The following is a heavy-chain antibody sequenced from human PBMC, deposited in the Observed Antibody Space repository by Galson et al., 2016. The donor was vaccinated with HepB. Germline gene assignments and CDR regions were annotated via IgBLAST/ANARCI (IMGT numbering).Heavy chain of an antibody. CDR2: ISYDGNKK. CDR1: EFNFNNYA. V-gene: IGHV3-30-3*01. J-gene: IGHJ4*02. CDR3: ARASMSMVRGIMAFDY. D-gene: IGHD3-10*01. Sequence: SLRLSCAASEFNFNNYAMHWVRQAPGKGLEWVAIISYDGNKKYYADSMKGRFTISRDNSKNTLYLQMNSLRVEDTAVYYCARASMSMVRGIMAFDYRGQGALVTVSS.